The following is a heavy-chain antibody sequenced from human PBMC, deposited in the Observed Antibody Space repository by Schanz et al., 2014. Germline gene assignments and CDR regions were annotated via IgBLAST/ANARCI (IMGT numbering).Heavy chain of an antibody. CDR3: AKYRGYYRVSGSYRELEY. J-gene: IGHJ4*02. V-gene: IGHV3-11*01. CDR2: IGNGGVTI. Sequence: VQLVESGGGLVEPGGSLRLSCAASGFSFSDYYMSWIRQPPGRGLEWVSYIGNGGVTIYYADSVKGRFTISRDNAKNSLYLEMNSLRAEDTAVYYCAKYRGYYRVSGSYRELEYWGQGTLVTVSS. CDR1: GFSFSDYY. D-gene: IGHD3-10*01.